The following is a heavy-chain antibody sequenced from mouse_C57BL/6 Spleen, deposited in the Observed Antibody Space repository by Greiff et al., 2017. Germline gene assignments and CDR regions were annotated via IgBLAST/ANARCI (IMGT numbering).Heavy chain of an antibody. CDR2: IYPSDSET. D-gene: IGHD3-2*02. CDR1: GYTFTSYW. J-gene: IGHJ4*01. V-gene: IGHV1-61*01. CDR3: ARSNSSGEDAMDY. Sequence: QVQLQQPGAELVRPGSSVKLSCKASGYTFTSYWMDWVKQRPGQGLEWIGNIYPSDSETHYNQKFKDKATLTVDKSSSTAYMQLSSLTSEDSAVYYCARSNSSGEDAMDYWGQGTSVTVSS.